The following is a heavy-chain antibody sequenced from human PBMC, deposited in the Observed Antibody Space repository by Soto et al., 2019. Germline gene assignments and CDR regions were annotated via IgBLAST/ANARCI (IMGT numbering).Heavy chain of an antibody. CDR2: ISYDGTDK. J-gene: IGHJ5*02. Sequence: QVHLVESGGGVVQPGRSLTISCVGSGFAFSTYGMHWVRQAPAKGLEWVALISYDGTDKYYAGSVKGRFSISRDNSKQTLSLQMDSLRPEDTAVYYCAKDFGAWSDSWGQGTLVNVSS. D-gene: IGHD6-19*01. CDR1: GFAFSTYG. V-gene: IGHV3-30*18. CDR3: AKDFGAWSDS.